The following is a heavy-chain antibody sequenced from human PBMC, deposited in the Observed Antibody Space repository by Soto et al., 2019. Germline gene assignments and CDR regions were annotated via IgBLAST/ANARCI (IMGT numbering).Heavy chain of an antibody. Sequence: GGSLRLSCAASGFTFSSYWMHWVRQAPGKGLVWVSRINSDGSSTSYADSVKGRFTISRDNAKNTRYLQMNSLRAEDTAVYYCARDQFEYCGGDCQDAFDIWGQGTMVTVSS. V-gene: IGHV3-74*01. D-gene: IGHD2-21*02. CDR1: GFTFSSYW. J-gene: IGHJ3*02. CDR3: ARDQFEYCGGDCQDAFDI. CDR2: INSDGSST.